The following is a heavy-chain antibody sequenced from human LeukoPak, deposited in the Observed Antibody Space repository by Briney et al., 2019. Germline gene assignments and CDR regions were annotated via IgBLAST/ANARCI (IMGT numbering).Heavy chain of an antibody. CDR2: ISAYNGNT. CDR1: GYTFPSYG. CDR3: ARDEYFFSGSSTGLFDY. D-gene: IGHD1-26*01. Sequence: GASVKVSCKTSGYTFPSYGISWVRQAPGQGLEWMGWISAYNGNTNYAQKLQGRVTMTTDTSTSTAYMELRSLRSDDTAVYYCARDEYFFSGSSTGLFDYWGQGTLVTVSS. V-gene: IGHV1-18*01. J-gene: IGHJ4*02.